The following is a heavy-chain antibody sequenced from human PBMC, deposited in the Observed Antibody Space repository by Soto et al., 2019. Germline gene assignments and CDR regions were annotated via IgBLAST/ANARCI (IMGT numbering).Heavy chain of an antibody. CDR2: ISSSSSYI. Sequence: GSLRLSCAASVFTFSSYSMNWVRQAPGKGLEWVSSISSSSSYIYYADSVKGRFTISRDNAKNSLYLQMNSLRAEDTAVYYCARDPGIAARHEQNWFDPWGQGTLVTVSS. D-gene: IGHD6-6*01. CDR1: VFTFSSYS. J-gene: IGHJ5*02. CDR3: ARDPGIAARHEQNWFDP. V-gene: IGHV3-21*01.